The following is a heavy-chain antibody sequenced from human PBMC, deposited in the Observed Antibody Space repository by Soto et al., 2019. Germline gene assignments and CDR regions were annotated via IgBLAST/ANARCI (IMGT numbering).Heavy chain of an antibody. Sequence: ASVKVSCKASGYTFTSYAMHWVRQAPGQRLEWMGWINAGNGNTKYSQKFQGRVTITRDTSASTAYMELSSLRSEDTAVYHCAREYYYGSGSYYPGDYYGMDVWGQGTTVTVSS. D-gene: IGHD3-10*01. J-gene: IGHJ6*02. CDR1: GYTFTSYA. V-gene: IGHV1-3*01. CDR2: INAGNGNT. CDR3: AREYYYGSGSYYPGDYYGMDV.